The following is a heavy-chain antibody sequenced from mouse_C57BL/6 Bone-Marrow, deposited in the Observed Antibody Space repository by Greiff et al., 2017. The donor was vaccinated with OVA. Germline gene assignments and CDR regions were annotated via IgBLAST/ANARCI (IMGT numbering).Heavy chain of an antibody. CDR2: ISSGGSYT. CDR3: ARQWSRPFAY. J-gene: IGHJ3*01. Sequence: DVQLVESGGDLVKPGGSLKLSCAASGFTFSSYGMSWVRQTPDKRLEWVATISSGGSYTYYPDSVKGRFTISRDNAKNTLYLQMSSLKSEDTAMYYCARQWSRPFAYWGQGTRVTVSA. V-gene: IGHV5-6*01. CDR1: GFTFSSYG.